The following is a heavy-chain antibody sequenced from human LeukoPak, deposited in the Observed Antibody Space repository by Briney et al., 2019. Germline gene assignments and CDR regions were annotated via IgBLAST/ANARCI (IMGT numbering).Heavy chain of an antibody. D-gene: IGHD1-26*01. CDR2: ISGGDIST. CDR1: GFAFSNFA. Sequence: PGGSLRLSCAASGFAFSNFAMSWVRQAPGKGLEWVSTISGGDISTYYADSVKGRFTISRDNSKNTLYLQMNSLRAEDTAVYYCAKIAETSGSYGQGYDYWGQGTLVTVSS. J-gene: IGHJ4*02. CDR3: AKIAETSGSYGQGYDY. V-gene: IGHV3-23*01.